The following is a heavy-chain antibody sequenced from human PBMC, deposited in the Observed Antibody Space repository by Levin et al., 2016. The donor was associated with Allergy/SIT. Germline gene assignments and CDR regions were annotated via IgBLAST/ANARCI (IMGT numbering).Heavy chain of an antibody. J-gene: IGHJ4*02. D-gene: IGHD3-10*01. Sequence: SETLSLTCTVSGGSISSSSYYWGWIRQPPGKGLEWIGSIYYSGSTYYNPSLKSRVTISVDTSKNQFSLKLSSVTAADTAVYYCARVGTMVRGSDYWGQGTLVTVSS. CDR3: ARVGTMVRGSDY. CDR2: IYYSGST. CDR1: GGSISSSSYY. V-gene: IGHV4-39*01.